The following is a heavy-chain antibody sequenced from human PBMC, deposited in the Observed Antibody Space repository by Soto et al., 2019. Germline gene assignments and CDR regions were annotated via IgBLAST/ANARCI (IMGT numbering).Heavy chain of an antibody. Sequence: EVQLLESGGGLVQPGASLRLSSAASGFTFATFAMSWARQAPGKGLEWVSVVRGRDGSTSYADSLKGRFTISKDSSKNTLYLQMNSLRAEDTALYYCAKGAWLDYWGQGTLVTVSS. V-gene: IGHV3-23*01. CDR3: AKGAWLDY. D-gene: IGHD5-12*01. J-gene: IGHJ4*02. CDR1: GFTFATFA. CDR2: VRGRDGST.